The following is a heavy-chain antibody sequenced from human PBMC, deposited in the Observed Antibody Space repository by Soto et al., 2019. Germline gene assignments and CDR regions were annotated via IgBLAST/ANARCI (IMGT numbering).Heavy chain of an antibody. CDR1: GFTFSNAW. D-gene: IGHD3-3*01. Sequence: EVQLVESGGGLVKPGGSLRVSCAASGFTFSNAWMYWVRQAPGKGLEWVGRIKSTTDGGTTDYAAPVTGRFTISRDDSTNTLYLQMKSLKTEDTAVYYCTTALPTFFVVLISPADWYYGMDVWGQGTTVTVSS. CDR2: IKSTTDGGTT. CDR3: TTALPTFFVVLISPADWYYGMDV. J-gene: IGHJ6*02. V-gene: IGHV3-15*07.